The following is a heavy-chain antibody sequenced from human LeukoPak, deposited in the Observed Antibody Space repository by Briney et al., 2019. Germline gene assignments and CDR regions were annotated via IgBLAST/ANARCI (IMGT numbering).Heavy chain of an antibody. CDR2: ISYDGSNK. Sequence: GGSLRLSCAASGFTFSSYAMHWVRQAPGKGLEWVAVISYDGSNKYYADSVRGRFTISRDNSKNTLYLQMNSLRAEDTAVYYCARDPDCSGGSCYSFYFDYWGQGTLVTASS. D-gene: IGHD2-15*01. J-gene: IGHJ4*02. V-gene: IGHV3-30*04. CDR3: ARDPDCSGGSCYSFYFDY. CDR1: GFTFSSYA.